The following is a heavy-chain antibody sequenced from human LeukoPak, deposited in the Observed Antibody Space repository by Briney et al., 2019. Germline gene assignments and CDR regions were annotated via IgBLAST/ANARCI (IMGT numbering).Heavy chain of an antibody. Sequence: SETLSLTCAVDGGSFTGFYWTWLRQTPGKGLEWIGEINQTGKTNYNPSLKSRVTISVDSSKNQLSLKVNSVTAADTGVYHCARLRHDPLEYGSYMDVWGKGTTVTVSS. CDR3: ARLRHDPLEYGSYMDV. CDR1: GGSFTGFY. V-gene: IGHV4-34*01. CDR2: INQTGKT. J-gene: IGHJ6*03. D-gene: IGHD3-3*01.